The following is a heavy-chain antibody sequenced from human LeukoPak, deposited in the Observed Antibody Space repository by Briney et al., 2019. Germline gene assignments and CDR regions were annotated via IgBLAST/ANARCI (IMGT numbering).Heavy chain of an antibody. Sequence: PGGSLRLSCAASGFIFNTYAMSWVRQAPGKGLEWVSVIYSGGSTYYADSVKGRFTISRDNSKNTLYLQMNSLRAEDTAVYYCARDHDYAFDYWGQGTLVTVSS. V-gene: IGHV3-66*01. CDR3: ARDHDYAFDY. CDR2: IYSGGST. D-gene: IGHD4-17*01. J-gene: IGHJ4*02. CDR1: GFIFNTYA.